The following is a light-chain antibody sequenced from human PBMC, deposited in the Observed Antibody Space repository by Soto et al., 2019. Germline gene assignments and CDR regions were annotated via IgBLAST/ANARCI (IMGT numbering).Light chain of an antibody. CDR2: AAS. CDR1: QSISSY. J-gene: IGKJ3*01. Sequence: DIQMTQSPSSLSASVGDRVTITCRASQSISSYLNWYQQKPGKAPKLLIYAASSLQSGVPSRFSGSGSGTDFTLTISSLQTEDFATYYCQQRYSTPHFGPGTKVDIK. CDR3: QQRYSTPH. V-gene: IGKV1-39*01.